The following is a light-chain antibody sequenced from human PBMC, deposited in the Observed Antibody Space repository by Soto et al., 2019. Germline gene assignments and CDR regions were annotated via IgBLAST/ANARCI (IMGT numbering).Light chain of an antibody. CDR3: SSYTSSSLHV. CDR2: DVS. V-gene: IGLV2-14*03. CDR1: SSDVGGYNY. Sequence: QSALPQPASVSGSPVQSITISCTRTSSDVGGYNYVSWYQQHPGKAPQLMLYDVSNRPSGVSTLFSGSKSGNTASLTISGLQAEDQAEYYFSSYTSSSLHVFGPGTQLPVL. J-gene: IGLJ1*01.